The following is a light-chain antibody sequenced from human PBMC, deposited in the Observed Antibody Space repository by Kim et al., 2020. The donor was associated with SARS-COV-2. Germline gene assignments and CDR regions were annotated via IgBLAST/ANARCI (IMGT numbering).Light chain of an antibody. CDR3: QAWDSTTAWV. CDR1: KVGDKY. J-gene: IGLJ3*02. V-gene: IGLV3-1*01. Sequence: VSPGKTASITCSGDKVGDKYTCWYQQKPGQSPVLIICQDNKRPSGIPERFSGSNSGNTATLTISGTQAMDEADYYCQAWDSTTAWVFGGGTQLTVL. CDR2: QDN.